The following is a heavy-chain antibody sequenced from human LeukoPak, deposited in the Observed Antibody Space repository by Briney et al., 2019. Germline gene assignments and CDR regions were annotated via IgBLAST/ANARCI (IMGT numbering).Heavy chain of an antibody. V-gene: IGHV3-30*02. Sequence: PGGSLRLSCAVSGFTFSSYGMHWVRQAPGKGLEWVAFIGYDGSNTFYADSVKGRFTISRDNSKNTLYLQMNSLRAEDTSVYYCAKDAVAACSNGVCYTFYYYHMDVWGKGTTVTVSS. CDR1: GFTFSSYG. D-gene: IGHD2-8*01. J-gene: IGHJ6*03. CDR3: AKDAVAACSNGVCYTFYYYHMDV. CDR2: IGYDGSNT.